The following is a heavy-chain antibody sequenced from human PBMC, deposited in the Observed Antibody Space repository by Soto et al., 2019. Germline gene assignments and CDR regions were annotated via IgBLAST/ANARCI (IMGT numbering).Heavy chain of an antibody. CDR3: ARGGQYDSRGYYHPFDY. D-gene: IGHD3-22*01. Sequence: KAGGSLRLSCAVSGFTFSSYSMNWVRQAPGKGLEWVSSITKSGYISYADSMKGRFTISRDNAKNSLYLQMSSLRVEDTAVYYCARGGQYDSRGYYHPFDYWGQGTLVTVSS. CDR2: ITKSGYI. CDR1: GFTFSSYS. J-gene: IGHJ4*02. V-gene: IGHV3-21*06.